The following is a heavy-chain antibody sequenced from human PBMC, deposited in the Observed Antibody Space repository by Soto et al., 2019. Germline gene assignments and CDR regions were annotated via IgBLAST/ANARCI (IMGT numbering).Heavy chain of an antibody. Sequence: QVQLQESGPGLLKPSGTLSLTCAVSGGSITSGNWWSWVRQPPGKGLEWIGEIYHSGTTNYNPSLKSRVTMSIDKSKNQFSLTVTSVTAADTAVYYCAKDWSGHPYYSDNWGQGILVTVSS. CDR3: AKDWSGHPYYSDN. CDR1: GGSITSGNW. V-gene: IGHV4-4*02. J-gene: IGHJ4*02. D-gene: IGHD3-3*01. CDR2: IYHSGTT.